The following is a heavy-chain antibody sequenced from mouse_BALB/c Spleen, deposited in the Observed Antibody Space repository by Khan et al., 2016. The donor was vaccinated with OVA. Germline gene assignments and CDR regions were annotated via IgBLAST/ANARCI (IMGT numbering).Heavy chain of an antibody. CDR2: ISFGSATI. J-gene: IGHJ1*01. Sequence: EVELVESGGGLVQPGGSRKLSCAASGFTFSGFGMHWVRQAPEKGLEWVAYISFGSATIYYADTVKGRFTISRDNPKNTLFLQMTSLRSEDTAIYYCSRSLITTWYLDFWGAGTTVTVSS. D-gene: IGHD2-4*01. CDR1: GFTFSGFG. V-gene: IGHV5-17*02. CDR3: SRSLITTWYLDF.